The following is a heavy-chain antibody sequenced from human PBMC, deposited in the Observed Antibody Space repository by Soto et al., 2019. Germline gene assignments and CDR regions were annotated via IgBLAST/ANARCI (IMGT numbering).Heavy chain of an antibody. CDR1: GGTFTSYT. CDR3: ATSYGSGSAHFDY. V-gene: IGHV1-69*02. D-gene: IGHD3-10*01. CDR2: IIPLLRMA. J-gene: IGHJ4*02. Sequence: QVQLVQSGAEVKMPGSSVKVSCTASGGTFTSYTFSWVRQVPGQGLEWMGRIIPLLRMADFAQKFQGRVTINADESTSTVYMKLSSLRSEDTAVYYCATSYGSGSAHFDYWGQGTLVTVS.